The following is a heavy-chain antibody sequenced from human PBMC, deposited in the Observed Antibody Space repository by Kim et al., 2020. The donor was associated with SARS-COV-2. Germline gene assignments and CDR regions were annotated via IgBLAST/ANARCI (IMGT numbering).Heavy chain of an antibody. CDR3: AVLPTYFNVLTGYPLDY. J-gene: IGHJ4*02. D-gene: IGHD3-9*01. Sequence: VKGRFTISRDNSKNTLYLQMNSLGAEDTAVYYCAVLPTYFNVLTGYPLDYWGQGTMVTVSS. V-gene: IGHV3-23*01.